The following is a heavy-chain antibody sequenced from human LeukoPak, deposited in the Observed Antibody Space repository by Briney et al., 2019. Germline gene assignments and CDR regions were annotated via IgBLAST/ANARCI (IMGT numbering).Heavy chain of an antibody. Sequence: KSSETLSLTCTVSGGSISSYYWSWIRQPPGKGLEWIGYIYYSGSTNYNPSLKSRVTISVDTSKNQFPLKLSSVTAADTAVYYCARQGDSSGYYLQWFDYWGQGTLVTVSS. CDR2: IYYSGST. V-gene: IGHV4-59*08. CDR1: GGSISSYY. CDR3: ARQGDSSGYYLQWFDY. D-gene: IGHD3-22*01. J-gene: IGHJ4*02.